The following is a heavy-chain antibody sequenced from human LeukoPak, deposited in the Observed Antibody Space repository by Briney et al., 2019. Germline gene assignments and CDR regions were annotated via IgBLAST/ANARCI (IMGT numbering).Heavy chain of an antibody. V-gene: IGHV3-7*04. CDR1: GFPFSSYW. D-gene: IGHD5-24*01. CDR2: IKQDGSKK. Sequence: GGSLRLSCVASGFPFSSYWMSWVRQAPGKGLEWVANIKQDGSKKSYVDSVKGRFTISRDNAKNSLYLQMNSLRAEDTAIYYCTRVGYIDEGIDYWGQGTLVTVST. J-gene: IGHJ4*02. CDR3: TRVGYIDEGIDY.